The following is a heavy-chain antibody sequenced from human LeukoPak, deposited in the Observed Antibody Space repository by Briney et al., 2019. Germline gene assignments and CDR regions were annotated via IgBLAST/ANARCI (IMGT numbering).Heavy chain of an antibody. CDR1: GFTFGSYW. Sequence: GGSLRLSCAASGFTFGSYWMHWVRQAPGKGLVWVSRINSDGSSTSYADSVKGRFTISRDNAKNTLYLQMNSLRAEDTAVYYCARAGGFYEYYFDYWGQGTLVTVSS. V-gene: IGHV3-74*01. D-gene: IGHD5/OR15-5a*01. CDR2: INSDGSST. J-gene: IGHJ4*02. CDR3: ARAGGFYEYYFDY.